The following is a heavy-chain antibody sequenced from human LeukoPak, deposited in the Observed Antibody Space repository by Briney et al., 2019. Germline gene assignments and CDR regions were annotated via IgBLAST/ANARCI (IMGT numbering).Heavy chain of an antibody. D-gene: IGHD2-15*01. CDR3: ATSRMWYHFDY. Sequence: GGSLRLSCAASGFTFSDYYMSWIRQAPGKGLEGIAYVSSSSTYTNYAGSVKGRFTVSRDNAKNSVFLQMNSLRAEDTAIYYCATSRMWYHFDYLGQGTLVIVSS. CDR1: GFTFSDYY. V-gene: IGHV3-11*03. CDR2: VSSSSTYT. J-gene: IGHJ4*02.